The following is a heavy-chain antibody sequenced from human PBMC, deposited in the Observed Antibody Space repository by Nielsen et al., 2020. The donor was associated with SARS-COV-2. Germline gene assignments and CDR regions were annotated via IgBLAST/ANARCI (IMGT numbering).Heavy chain of an antibody. J-gene: IGHJ4*02. CDR2: INWNGGST. CDR1: GFTFTSYA. V-gene: IGHV3-20*01. Sequence: GSLRLSCAASGFTFTSYAMTWVRQAPAKGLEWVSGINWNGGSTGYADSVKGRFTISRDNAKNSLYLQMNSLRAEDTALYHCARNYYDSSGYYSYPDYWGQGTLVTVSS. D-gene: IGHD3-22*01. CDR3: ARNYYDSSGYYSYPDY.